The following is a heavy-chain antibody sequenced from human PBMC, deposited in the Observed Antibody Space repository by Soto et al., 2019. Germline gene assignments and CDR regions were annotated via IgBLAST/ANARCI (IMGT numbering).Heavy chain of an antibody. J-gene: IGHJ4*02. D-gene: IGHD3-10*01. CDR1: GYTFTSYG. CDR3: ARGTTMARGVILYSFDY. Sequence: QVQLVQSGAEVKKPGASVKVSCKASGYTFTSYGISWVRQAPGQGLEAKGWISAYNGNTNYEQKLQGRVSMTTDTSTSTAYMELRSLRSDDTAVYSCARGTTMARGVILYSFDYWGQGTLVTVSS. CDR2: ISAYNGNT. V-gene: IGHV1-18*01.